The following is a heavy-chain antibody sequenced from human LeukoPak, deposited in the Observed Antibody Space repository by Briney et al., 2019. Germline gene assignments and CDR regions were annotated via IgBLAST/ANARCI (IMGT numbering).Heavy chain of an antibody. J-gene: IGHJ4*02. CDR3: AKQRGRGSGYYLMDH. Sequence: GGSLRLSCAASGFTFSSYGMHWVRQAPGKGLEWVAVISYDGSYKYYADSVKGRFTISRDNSKNTLYLQMNSLRAEDTAVYYCAKQRGRGSGYYLMDHWGQGTLVTVSS. D-gene: IGHD3-22*01. CDR2: ISYDGSYK. V-gene: IGHV3-30*18. CDR1: GFTFSSYG.